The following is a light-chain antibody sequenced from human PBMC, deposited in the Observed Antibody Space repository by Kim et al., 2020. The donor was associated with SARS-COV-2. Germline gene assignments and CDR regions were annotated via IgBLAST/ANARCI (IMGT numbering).Light chain of an antibody. Sequence: QSALTQPASVSGSPGQSITISCTGSSSDVGGYNYVSWYQQYPGKAPKLMIYDVTSRPSGVSNRFSGSKSGNTASLTIPGLQAEDEADYYCCSYTGSTTRYVFGSGTKVTVL. V-gene: IGLV2-14*03. J-gene: IGLJ1*01. CDR2: DVT. CDR3: CSYTGSTTRYV. CDR1: SSDVGGYNY.